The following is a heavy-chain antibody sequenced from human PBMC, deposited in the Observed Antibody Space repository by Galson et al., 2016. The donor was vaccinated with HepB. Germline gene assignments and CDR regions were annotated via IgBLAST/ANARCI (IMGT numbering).Heavy chain of an antibody. V-gene: IGHV3-23*01. J-gene: IGHJ4*02. CDR2: VHYDGDTT. CDR1: GFTFSNYP. CDR3: AKTYGDYHIGQWDF. D-gene: IGHD4-17*01. Sequence: SLRLSCAASGFTFSNYPMSWVRQAAGKGLEWVSSVHYDGDTTYYSDSVKGRFTIFRDQSKNTVYLQMNSLRVEDTAVYYCAKTYGDYHIGQWDFWGRGTLVTVSS.